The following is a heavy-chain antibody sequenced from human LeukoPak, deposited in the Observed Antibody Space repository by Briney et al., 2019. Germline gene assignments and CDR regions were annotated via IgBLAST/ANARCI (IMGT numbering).Heavy chain of an antibody. J-gene: IGHJ6*02. Sequence: SETLSLTCTVPGGSISSYYWSWIRQPPGKGLEWIGYIYYSGSTNYNPSLKSRVTISVDTSKNQFSLKLSSVTAADTAVYYCARDYYYYYGMDVWGQGTTVTVSS. CDR1: GGSISSYY. V-gene: IGHV4-59*01. CDR3: ARDYYYYYGMDV. CDR2: IYYSGST.